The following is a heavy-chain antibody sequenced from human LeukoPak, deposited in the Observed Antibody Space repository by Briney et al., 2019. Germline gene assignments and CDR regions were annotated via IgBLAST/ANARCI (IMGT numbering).Heavy chain of an antibody. CDR1: GGSISSSSYY. CDR3: ARSKGNYFDY. Sequence: SETLSLTCTVSGGSISSSSYYWSWIRQPPGKGLEWIGEINHSGSTYYNPSLKSRVTISVDTSKNQFSLKLSSVTAADTAVYYCARSKGNYFDYWGQGTLVTVPS. J-gene: IGHJ4*02. CDR2: INHSGST. V-gene: IGHV4-39*07.